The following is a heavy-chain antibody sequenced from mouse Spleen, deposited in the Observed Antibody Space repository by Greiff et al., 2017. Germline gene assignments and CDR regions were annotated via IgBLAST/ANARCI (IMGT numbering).Heavy chain of an antibody. CDR1: GFNIKDYY. Sequence: VQLQQSGAELVRPGASVKLSCTASGFNIKDYYMHWVKQRPEQGLEWIGRIDPEDGDTEYAPKFQGKATMTADTSSNTAYLQLSSLTSEDTAVYYCTTPYYSYYSYDGFAYWGQGTLVTVSA. D-gene: IGHD2-12*01. CDR2: IDPEDGDT. J-gene: IGHJ3*01. V-gene: IGHV14-1*01. CDR3: TTPYYSYYSYDGFAY.